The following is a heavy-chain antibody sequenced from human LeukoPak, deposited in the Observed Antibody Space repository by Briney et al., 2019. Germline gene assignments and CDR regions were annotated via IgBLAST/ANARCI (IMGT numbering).Heavy chain of an antibody. CDR2: IIFSAST. J-gene: IGHJ6*02. CDR1: CGPISNYS. CDR3: AGAYSGSYYYYYYYGMDV. D-gene: IGHD1-26*01. V-gene: IGHV4-59*08. Sequence: ETPPPTCTVSCGPISNYSWSWIRPPPGGGLGGVWIIIFSASTNYNPSLKNRVTISVDTSKNQVSLKLNSVTAADTAVYYCAGAYSGSYYYYYYYGMDVWGQGTTVTVSS.